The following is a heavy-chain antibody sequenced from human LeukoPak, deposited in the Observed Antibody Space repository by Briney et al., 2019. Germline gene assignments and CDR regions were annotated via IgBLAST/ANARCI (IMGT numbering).Heavy chain of an antibody. Sequence: SETLSLTCTVSGGSISSGDYYWSWIRLPPGKGLEWIGYIYYSGSTYYNPSLKSRVTVSVDTSKNQFSLKLSSVTAADTAVYYCARGSLVQSIDYWGQGTLVTVSS. CDR1: GGSISSGDYY. J-gene: IGHJ4*02. CDR3: ARGSLVQSIDY. V-gene: IGHV4-30-4*08. D-gene: IGHD6-13*01. CDR2: IYYSGST.